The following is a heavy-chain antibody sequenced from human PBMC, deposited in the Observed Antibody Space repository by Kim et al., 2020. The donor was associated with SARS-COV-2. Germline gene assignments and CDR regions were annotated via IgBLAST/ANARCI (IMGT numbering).Heavy chain of an antibody. Sequence: GGSLRLSCAASGITFSGNAIHWVRQAPGKGLEWVAVISYDGRNKYYADSVKGRFTISRDKSQSTVFLQMNSLRAEDSAVYYCARGFRGDTSTIVAYWGQG. D-gene: IGHD3-16*01. CDR1: GITFSGNA. CDR2: ISYDGRNK. J-gene: IGHJ4*02. V-gene: IGHV3-30*04. CDR3: ARGFRGDTSTIVAY.